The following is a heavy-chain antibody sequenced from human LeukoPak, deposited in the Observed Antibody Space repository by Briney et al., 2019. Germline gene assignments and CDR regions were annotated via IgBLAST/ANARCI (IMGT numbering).Heavy chain of an antibody. V-gene: IGHV3-23*01. CDR2: ISGSGAGT. Sequence: GGSLRLSCAASGFIFSRYGMTWVRQAPGKGLEWVAAISGSGAGTYYADSVKGRFTISRDNSKNTLYLQMNSLRAEDTAVYYCAKGDRTQWLTHTYDYWGQGTLVTVSS. J-gene: IGHJ4*02. CDR3: AKGDRTQWLTHTYDY. CDR1: GFIFSRYG. D-gene: IGHD6-19*01.